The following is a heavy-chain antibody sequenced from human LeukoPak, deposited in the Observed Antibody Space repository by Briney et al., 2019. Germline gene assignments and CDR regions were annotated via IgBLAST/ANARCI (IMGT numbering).Heavy chain of an antibody. CDR3: ARVVSSGWRYYYYGMDV. CDR2: MNPNSGDT. Sequence: ASVKVSCKASGYTFTSYDINWVRQATGQGLEWMGWMNPNSGDTGYAQKFQGRVTMTRNTSISTAYMELSSLRSEDTAVYYCARVVSSGWRYYYYGMDVWGQGTTVTVSS. J-gene: IGHJ6*02. CDR1: GYTFTSYD. V-gene: IGHV1-8*01. D-gene: IGHD6-19*01.